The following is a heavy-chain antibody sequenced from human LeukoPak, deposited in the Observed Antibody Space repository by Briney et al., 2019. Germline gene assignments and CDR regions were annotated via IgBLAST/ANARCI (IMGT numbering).Heavy chain of an antibody. CDR3: ATSRGSGSYYFDY. J-gene: IGHJ4*02. CDR1: GFTFSSYA. Sequence: PGGSLRLSCAVSGFTFSSYAMSWVRQAPGKGLEWVSAISGSGGSTYYADSVKGRFTISRDNSKNTLYLQMNSLRAEDTAVYYCATSRGSGSYYFDYWGQGTLVTVSS. CDR2: ISGSGGST. D-gene: IGHD1-26*01. V-gene: IGHV3-23*01.